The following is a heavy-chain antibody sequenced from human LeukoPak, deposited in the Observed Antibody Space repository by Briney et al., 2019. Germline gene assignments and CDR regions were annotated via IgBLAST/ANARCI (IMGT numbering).Heavy chain of an antibody. D-gene: IGHD2-2*01. V-gene: IGHV3-66*01. CDR1: GFTVSSNY. CDR2: IYSGGST. CDR3: AREPDYYGMDV. J-gene: IGHJ6*02. Sequence: PGGSLRLSCAASGFTVSSNYMSWVRQAPGKGLEWVPVIYSGGSTYYADSVQGRFTISRDNSTKTLYLQMNSLRAEDTAVYYCAREPDYYGMDVWGQGTTVTVSS.